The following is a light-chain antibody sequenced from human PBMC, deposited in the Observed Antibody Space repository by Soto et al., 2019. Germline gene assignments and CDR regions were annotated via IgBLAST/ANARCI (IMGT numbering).Light chain of an antibody. CDR1: QSVSSSH. CDR2: GAS. V-gene: IGKV3-20*01. CDR3: QQYGRSPYT. Sequence: EIVLTQSPGTLSLSLGERATLSCRASQSVSSSHLAWYQQKLGQAPRLLIYGASSRATGIPDRFSGSGSGTDFTLTISRLEPEDFAVYYCQQYGRSPYTFGQGTKLEIK. J-gene: IGKJ2*01.